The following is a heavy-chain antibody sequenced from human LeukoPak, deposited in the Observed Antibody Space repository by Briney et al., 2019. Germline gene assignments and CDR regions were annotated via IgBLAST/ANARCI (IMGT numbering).Heavy chain of an antibody. Sequence: SSVKVSCKASGYTFNGHYMHLVRQAPGDGLEWMGWINPNSGGTNYAQKFQRTVTMTTDTYTSTAYMELRSLRSDDTAVYYCARDQQLGYCSSTSCYAVFENAFDIWGQGTMVTVSS. CDR2: INPNSGGT. V-gene: IGHV1-2*02. D-gene: IGHD2-2*01. J-gene: IGHJ3*02. CDR3: ARDQQLGYCSSTSCYAVFENAFDI. CDR1: GYTFNGHY.